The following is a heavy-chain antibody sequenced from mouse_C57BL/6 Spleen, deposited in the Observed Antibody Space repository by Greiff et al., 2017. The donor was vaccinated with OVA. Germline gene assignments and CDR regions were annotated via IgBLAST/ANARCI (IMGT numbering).Heavy chain of an antibody. CDR3: ARGKLVYAMDY. CDR1: GYTFTSYW. D-gene: IGHD4-1*01. CDR2: IDPSDSYT. J-gene: IGHJ4*01. Sequence: QVQLQQSGAELVMPGASVKLSCKASGYTFTSYWMHWVKQRPGQGLEWIGEIDPSDSYTNYNQKFKGKSTLTVDKSSSTAYMQLSSLTSEDSAVYYCARGKLVYAMDYWGQGTSVTVSS. V-gene: IGHV1-69*01.